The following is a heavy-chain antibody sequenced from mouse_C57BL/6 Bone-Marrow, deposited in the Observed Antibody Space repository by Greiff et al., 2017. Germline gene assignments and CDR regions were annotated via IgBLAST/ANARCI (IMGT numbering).Heavy chain of an antibody. CDR2: IYPGDGDT. D-gene: IGHD1-1*01. CDR3: ASYGGSSYGYYFDY. J-gene: IGHJ2*01. V-gene: IGHV1-80*01. Sequence: QVQLQQSGAELVKPGASVKISCKASGYAFSSYGMNWVKQRPGKGLEWIGKIYPGDGDTNYNGKFKGKATLTADKSSSTAYMQLSSLTSEDSAVYFCASYGGSSYGYYFDYWGQGTTLTVSS. CDR1: GYAFSSYG.